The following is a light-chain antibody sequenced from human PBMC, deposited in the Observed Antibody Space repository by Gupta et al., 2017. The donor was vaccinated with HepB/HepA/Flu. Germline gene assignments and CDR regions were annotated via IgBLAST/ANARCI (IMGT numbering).Light chain of an antibody. CDR1: AGAVTRDHY. V-gene: IGLV7-46*01. CDR2: DTN. Sequence: QAVVTQEPSLTVSPGGTVTLTCGSSAGAVTRDHYPYWFQQKPGQAPRTLISDTNTRRSWTPARFSGSLRGDEAALTLSGAQPEDEAEYYCLLSYNGVRVFGGGTKLTVL. CDR3: LLSYNGVRV. J-gene: IGLJ3*02.